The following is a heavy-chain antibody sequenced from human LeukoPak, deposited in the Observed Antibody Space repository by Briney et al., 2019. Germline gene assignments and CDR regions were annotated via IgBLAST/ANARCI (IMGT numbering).Heavy chain of an antibody. D-gene: IGHD1-26*01. CDR3: ASARDSGSYPSPFDY. CDR1: GYTFTAYY. Sequence: ASVKVSCKASGYTFTAYYMHWVRQAPGQGLEWMGWINPNSGGTNHPQKFQGRVTMTRDTSISTAYMDLSRLRSDDTAVYYCASARDSGSYPSPFDYWGQGTLVTVSS. V-gene: IGHV1-2*02. J-gene: IGHJ4*02. CDR2: INPNSGGT.